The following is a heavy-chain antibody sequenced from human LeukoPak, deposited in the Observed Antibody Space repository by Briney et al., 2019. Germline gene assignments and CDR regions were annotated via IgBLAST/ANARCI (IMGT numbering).Heavy chain of an antibody. CDR2: ISAYNGNT. J-gene: IGHJ6*03. V-gene: IGHV1-18*01. D-gene: IGHD3-22*01. CDR3: ARESSDTMIVVVYYMDV. CDR1: GYTFTSYG. Sequence: ASVKVSCKASGYTFTSYGISWVRQAPGQGLEWMGWISAYNGNTNYAQKLQGRVTMTTDTSTSTAYMELRSLRSDDTAVYYCARESSDTMIVVVYYMDVWGKGTTVTVSS.